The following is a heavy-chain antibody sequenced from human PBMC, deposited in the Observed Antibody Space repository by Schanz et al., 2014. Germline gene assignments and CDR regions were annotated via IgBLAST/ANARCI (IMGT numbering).Heavy chain of an antibody. CDR3: ARDRGHGDLPGDI. Sequence: QVQLQQWGAGLLKPSETLSLTCTVSGDSISSGGYYWSWIRQHPGKGLEWIGYISYSGVTYYNPSRKSRVTISVDTSKNQCSLNLSSATAADTAVYYCARDRGHGDLPGDIWGQGTMVTVSS. V-gene: IGHV4-31*03. J-gene: IGHJ3*02. D-gene: IGHD4-17*01. CDR2: ISYSGVT. CDR1: GDSISSGGYY.